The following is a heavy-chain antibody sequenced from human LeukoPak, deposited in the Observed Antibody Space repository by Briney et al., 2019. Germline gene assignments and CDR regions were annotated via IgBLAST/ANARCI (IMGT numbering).Heavy chain of an antibody. Sequence: SETLSLTCTVSGDSISTSSYYWAWVRQPPGKGLEWIASVYYTGTTHYTPSLKSRVTISVDTSNNQFSLRLSSVTAADTAVYYCAKTLSGSYFWGQGTLVTVSS. CDR3: AKTLSGSYF. D-gene: IGHD1-26*01. J-gene: IGHJ4*02. CDR2: VYYTGTT. V-gene: IGHV4-39*01. CDR1: GDSISTSSYY.